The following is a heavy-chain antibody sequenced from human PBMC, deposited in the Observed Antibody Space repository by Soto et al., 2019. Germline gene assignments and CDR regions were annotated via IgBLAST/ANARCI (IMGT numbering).Heavy chain of an antibody. CDR3: ARDRAITMGLFPP. CDR2: IYYSGST. J-gene: IGHJ5*02. CDR1: GGSISSYY. Sequence: PSATLSLTCTVSGGSISSYYWSWIRQPPGKGLEWIGYIYYSGSTNYNPSLKSRVTISVDTSKNQFSLKLSSVTAADTAVYYCARDRAITMGLFPPGGEEPLVTV. D-gene: IGHD3-10*01. V-gene: IGHV4-59*01.